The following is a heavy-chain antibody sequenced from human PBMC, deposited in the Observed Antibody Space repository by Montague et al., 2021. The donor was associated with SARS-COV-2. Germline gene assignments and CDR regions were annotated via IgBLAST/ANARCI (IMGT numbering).Heavy chain of an antibody. CDR1: GGSFSRYY. Sequence: SETLSLTCAVSGGSFSRYYWSWIRQPPGKGLEWIGEISQSGNTKYNPSLKSRVSISLDTSRNQFSLKVSSVTAADTAIYYCARLGDGIVPSPILGLGPYYSFYYMDVWDKGTTVTVSS. J-gene: IGHJ6*03. D-gene: IGHD2-2*02. CDR2: ISQSGNT. CDR3: ARLGDGIVPSPILGLGPYYSFYYMDV. V-gene: IGHV4-34*01.